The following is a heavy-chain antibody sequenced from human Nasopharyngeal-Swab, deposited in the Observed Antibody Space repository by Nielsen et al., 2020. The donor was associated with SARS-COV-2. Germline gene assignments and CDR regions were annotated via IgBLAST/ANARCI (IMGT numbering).Heavy chain of an antibody. CDR3: VRSPQGTSWSANWFDP. Sequence: GESLKISCAGSGFTFSSKWMNWARQAPGKGLEWVANISPDGGQKYYADSVKGRFTISRDNSKNTLYLQMNSLRAEDTAVYFCVRSPQGTSWSANWFDPWGQGTLVTVSS. D-gene: IGHD2-2*01. J-gene: IGHJ5*02. V-gene: IGHV3-7*02. CDR1: GFTFSSKW. CDR2: ISPDGGQK.